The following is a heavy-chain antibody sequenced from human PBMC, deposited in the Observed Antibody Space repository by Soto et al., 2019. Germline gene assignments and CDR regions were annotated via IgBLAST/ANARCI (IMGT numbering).Heavy chain of an antibody. J-gene: IGHJ4*02. V-gene: IGHV4-30-2*01. Sequence: PSETLSLTCAVSGVFITSRGYSWSWVRQPPGKGLEWIGYFYHSGSTYYDPSLESRVTISVDSSKNQLSLKLSSMTAADTAVYYCVSTGDFDRYFDFWGQGILVTVSS. CDR2: FYHSGST. CDR1: GVFITSRGYS. CDR3: VSTGDFDRYFDF. D-gene: IGHD4-17*01.